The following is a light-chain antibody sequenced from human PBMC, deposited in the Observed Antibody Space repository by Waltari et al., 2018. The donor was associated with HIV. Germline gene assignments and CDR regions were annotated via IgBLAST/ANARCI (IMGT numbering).Light chain of an antibody. CDR3: ATWDSGLSAVV. V-gene: IGLV1-51*01. CDR2: DND. J-gene: IGLJ2*01. Sequence: QSVLTQPPSVSATPGQKVTISCSGSSSNIGYNYVFWYQQLPGTAPKLLSYDNDKRPSGIPDRFSGSKSGTSATLGITGLQTGDEADYYCATWDSGLSAVVFGGGTKLTVL. CDR1: SSNIGYNY.